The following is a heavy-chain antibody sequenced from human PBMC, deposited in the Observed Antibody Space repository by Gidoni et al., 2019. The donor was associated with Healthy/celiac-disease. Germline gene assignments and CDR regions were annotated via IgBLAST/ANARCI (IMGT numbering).Heavy chain of an antibody. CDR2: ISWNSGSI. D-gene: IGHD3-22*01. Sequence: EVQLVESGGGLVQPGRSLRLSCAASGFTFDAYAMHWVRQAPGKGLEWVSGISWNSGSIGYADSVKGRFTISRDNAKNSLYLQMNSLRAEDTALYYCAKGGPETYYDSSGAPDDFDYWGQGTLVTVSS. CDR1: GFTFDAYA. CDR3: AKGGPETYYDSSGAPDDFDY. J-gene: IGHJ4*02. V-gene: IGHV3-9*01.